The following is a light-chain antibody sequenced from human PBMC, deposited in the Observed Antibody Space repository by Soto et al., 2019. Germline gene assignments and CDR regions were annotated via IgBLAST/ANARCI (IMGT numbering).Light chain of an antibody. J-gene: IGKJ3*01. Sequence: EIVLTQSPGTLSLSPGERAALSCRASQTMNSKYLAWYQQKPGQAPRLLIHGASSRATGIPDRFSGSGSGTDFTLTISRLQPEDFAVYYCQLYGSFFGPGTKVDVK. CDR2: GAS. V-gene: IGKV3-20*01. CDR3: QLYGSF. CDR1: QTMNSKY.